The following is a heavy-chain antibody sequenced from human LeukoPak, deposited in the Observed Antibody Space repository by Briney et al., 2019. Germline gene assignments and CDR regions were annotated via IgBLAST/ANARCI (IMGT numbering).Heavy chain of an antibody. CDR3: ARGGSAAKYYFDS. CDR2: IFYSGTT. Sequence: AETLSLTCTVSGGSISSAGHYCGWIRQPPGKGLEFIGYIFYSGTTNFNPSLKSRVTLSVDTSKNQFSLRLNSVTAADTAVYYCARGGSAAKYYFDSWGQGTLVTVSS. D-gene: IGHD6-13*01. CDR1: GGSISSAGHY. V-gene: IGHV4-61*08. J-gene: IGHJ4*02.